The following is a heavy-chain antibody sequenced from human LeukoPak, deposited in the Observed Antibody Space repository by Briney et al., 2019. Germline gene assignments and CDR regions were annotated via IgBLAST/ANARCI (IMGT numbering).Heavy chain of an antibody. D-gene: IGHD6-19*01. CDR3: ARVAPQWLAPIDY. J-gene: IGHJ4*02. CDR1: GYTFTNFE. V-gene: IGHV1-8*03. CDR2: MNPNSGNS. Sequence: ASVKVSCKASGYTFTNFEVNWVRQAARQGVEWMGCMNPNSGNSGFAQKFQGRVTITSDNSISTAYMEVSGLTPDDTAVYFCARVAPQWLAPIDYWGQGTLVIVSS.